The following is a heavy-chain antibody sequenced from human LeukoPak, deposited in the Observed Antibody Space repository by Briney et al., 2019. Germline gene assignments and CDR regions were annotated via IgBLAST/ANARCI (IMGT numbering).Heavy chain of an antibody. D-gene: IGHD6-13*01. Sequence: SETLSLTCTVSGGSISSYYWSWLRQPAGKGLEWIGRIYTSGSTNYNPSLKSRVTISVDTSKNQFSLKLSSVTAADTAVYYCACSYSINWTLGHYMDVWGKGTTVTVSS. CDR2: IYTSGST. V-gene: IGHV4-4*07. CDR1: GGSISSYY. J-gene: IGHJ6*03. CDR3: ACSYSINWTLGHYMDV.